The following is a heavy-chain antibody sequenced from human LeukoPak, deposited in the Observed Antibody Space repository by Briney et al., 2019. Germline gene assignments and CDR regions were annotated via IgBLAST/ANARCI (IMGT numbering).Heavy chain of an antibody. V-gene: IGHV4-59*08. CDR3: ARRGYDSSGYYYDYYYGMDV. CDR2: NYYSGST. Sequence: PSHTLSLLCTVWSGFHRRHYGSWIRHPPGKALEGIVYNYYSGSTNYTPSLKSRVTISVDTSKNQFSLKLSSVTAADTAVYYCARRGYDSSGYYYDYYYGMDVWGQGTTVTVSS. D-gene: IGHD3-22*01. J-gene: IGHJ6*02. CDR1: SGFHRRHY.